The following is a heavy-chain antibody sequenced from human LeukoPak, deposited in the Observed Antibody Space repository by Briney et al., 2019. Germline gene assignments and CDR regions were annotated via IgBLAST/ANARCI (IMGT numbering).Heavy chain of an antibody. CDR3: ARGDYYDSSGYSTGYYFDY. CDR2: INHSGST. V-gene: IGHV4-34*01. Sequence: SETLSLTCAVYGGSFSGYYWSWIRQPPGKGLEWIGEINHSGSTNYNTSLKSRVTISVDTSKNQFSLKLSSVTAADTAVYYCARGDYYDSSGYSTGYYFDYWGQGTLVTVSS. CDR1: GGSFSGYY. D-gene: IGHD3-22*01. J-gene: IGHJ4*02.